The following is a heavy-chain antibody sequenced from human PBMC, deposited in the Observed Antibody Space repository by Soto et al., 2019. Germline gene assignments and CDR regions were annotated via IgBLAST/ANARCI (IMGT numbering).Heavy chain of an antibody. Sequence: SETLSLTCGVSGGSFGSSAYYWGWIRQAPGKGLEWIGSINYSGSTYYNPSLKSRVTISVDTSRNQFSLKLSSVTAADTALYYCSRRAPEGFDPWGQGTLVTVST. V-gene: IGHV4-39*01. J-gene: IGHJ5*02. CDR3: SRRAPEGFDP. CDR2: INYSGST. CDR1: GGSFGSSAYY.